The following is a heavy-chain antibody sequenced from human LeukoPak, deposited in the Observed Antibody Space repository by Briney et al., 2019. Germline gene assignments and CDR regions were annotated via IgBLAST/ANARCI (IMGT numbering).Heavy chain of an antibody. Sequence: SETLSLTCTVSGGSISSYYWRWIRQPPGKGLEWIGYIYYSGSTNYNPSLKSRVTISVDTSKNQFSLKLSSVTAADTAVYYCASGGNDSSGYYIGESYWYFDLWGRGTLVTVSS. CDR3: ASGGNDSSGYYIGESYWYFDL. V-gene: IGHV4-59*01. CDR2: IYYSGST. D-gene: IGHD3-22*01. CDR1: GGSISSYY. J-gene: IGHJ2*01.